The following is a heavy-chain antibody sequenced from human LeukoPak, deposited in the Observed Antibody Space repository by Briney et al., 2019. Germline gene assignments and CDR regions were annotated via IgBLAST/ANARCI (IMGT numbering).Heavy chain of an antibody. CDR1: GYTFTNYG. J-gene: IGHJ5*02. D-gene: IGHD3-3*01. V-gene: IGHV1-18*01. Sequence: ASVKVSCKASGYTFTNYGITWVRQAPGQGLEWMGWISPYNDNTNYAQKLHDRVTMTTDTSTSTAYMELRSLRSDDTAVYYCARGPYLTIFGVVINTSNWFDPWGQGTLVTVSS. CDR3: ARGPYLTIFGVVINTSNWFDP. CDR2: ISPYNDNT.